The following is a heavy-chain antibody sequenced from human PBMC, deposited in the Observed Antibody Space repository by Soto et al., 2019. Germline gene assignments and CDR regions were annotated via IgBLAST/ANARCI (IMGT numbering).Heavy chain of an antibody. V-gene: IGHV1-18*01. Sequence: QVQLVQSGAEVKKPGASVKVSCKASGYTFTSYGISWVRQAPGQGLEWMGWSSAYNGNTNYAQKSQGRGTMTTHTSTSTAYMEMMSLRSDDTAVYYCARDLAVGLVAYWGQGTLVTVSS. D-gene: IGHD6-19*01. CDR3: ARDLAVGLVAY. J-gene: IGHJ4*02. CDR2: SSAYNGNT. CDR1: GYTFTSYG.